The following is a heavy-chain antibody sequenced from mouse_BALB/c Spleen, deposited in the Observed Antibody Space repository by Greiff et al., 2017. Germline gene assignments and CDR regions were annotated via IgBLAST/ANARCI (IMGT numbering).Heavy chain of an antibody. D-gene: IGHD2-1*01. Sequence: EVQLQQSGGDLVKPGGSLKLSCAASGFTFSSYGMSWVRQTPDKRLEWVATISSGGSYTYYPDSVKGRFTISRDNAKNTLYLQMSSLKSEDTAMYYCARQGNHYYAMDYWGQGTSVTVSS. CDR1: GFTFSSYG. CDR3: ARQGNHYYAMDY. CDR2: ISSGGSYT. V-gene: IGHV5-6*01. J-gene: IGHJ4*01.